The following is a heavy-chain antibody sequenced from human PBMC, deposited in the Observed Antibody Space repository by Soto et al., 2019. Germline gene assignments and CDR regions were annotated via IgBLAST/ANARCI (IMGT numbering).Heavy chain of an antibody. CDR1: GFTFSSYS. V-gene: IGHV3-21*01. CDR3: ARVHYYDSSGFYL. CDR2: ISSSSSYI. D-gene: IGHD3-22*01. J-gene: IGHJ4*02. Sequence: GGSLRLSCAASGFTFSSYSMNWVSQAPGKGLEWVSSISSSSSYIYYGDSVKGRFTISRDNAKNSLYLQMNSLGAEDTATYYCARVHYYDSSGFYLWGQGTLVTVSS.